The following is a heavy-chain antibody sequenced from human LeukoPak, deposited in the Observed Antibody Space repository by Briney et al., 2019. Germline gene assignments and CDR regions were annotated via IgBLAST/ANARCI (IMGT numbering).Heavy chain of an antibody. D-gene: IGHD4-17*01. CDR1: GYTFTDYY. Sequence: ASVKVSCKASGYTFTDYYIHWVRQAPGQGLEWMGGIIPIFGTANYAQKFQGRVTITADESTSTAYMELSSLRSEDTAVYYCARVEHGDYGDYNYYYYYMDVWGKGTTVTISS. V-gene: IGHV1-69*13. J-gene: IGHJ6*03. CDR2: IIPIFGTA. CDR3: ARVEHGDYGDYNYYYYYMDV.